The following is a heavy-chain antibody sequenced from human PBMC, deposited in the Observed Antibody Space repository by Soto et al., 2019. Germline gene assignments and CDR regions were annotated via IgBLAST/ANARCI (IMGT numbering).Heavy chain of an antibody. CDR3: ARTDIVVVVAATLRRYYGMDV. Sequence: QVQLVESGGGVVQPGRSLRLSCAASGFTFSSYGMHWVRQAPGKGLEWVAVIWYDGSNKYYADSVKGRFTISRDNSKNTLYLQMNSLRAEDTAVYYCARTDIVVVVAATLRRYYGMDVWGQGTTVTVSS. D-gene: IGHD2-15*01. CDR2: IWYDGSNK. J-gene: IGHJ6*02. V-gene: IGHV3-33*01. CDR1: GFTFSSYG.